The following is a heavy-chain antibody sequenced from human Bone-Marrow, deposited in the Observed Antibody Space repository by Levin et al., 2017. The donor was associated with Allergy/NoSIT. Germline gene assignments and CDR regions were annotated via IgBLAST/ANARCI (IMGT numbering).Heavy chain of an antibody. CDR2: IKSKTDGGTT. D-gene: IGHD3-3*01. J-gene: IGHJ6*02. CDR1: GFTFSNAW. Sequence: GGSLRLSCAASGFTFSNAWMSWVRQAPGKGLEWVGRIKSKTDGGTTDYAAPVKGRFTISRDDSKNTLYLQMNSLKTEDTAVYYCTTNPHDSWGDRFGVVIILYYGMDVWGQGTTVTVSS. CDR3: TTNPHDSWGDRFGVVIILYYGMDV. V-gene: IGHV3-15*01.